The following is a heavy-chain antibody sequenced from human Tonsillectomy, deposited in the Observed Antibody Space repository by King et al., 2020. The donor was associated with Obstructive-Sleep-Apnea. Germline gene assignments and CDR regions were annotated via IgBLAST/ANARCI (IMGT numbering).Heavy chain of an antibody. CDR2: ISSDGSNK. CDR1: GFTFSSCA. Sequence: VQLVESGGGVVQPGRSLRLSCAAPGFTFSSCAIHWVRPAPGKGLEWGAVISSDGSNKYYADSVKGRFTISRDNSKNTLYLQMNSRRPEDTAVYYCARDRRYFDYWGQGTLVTVSS. CDR3: ARDRRYFDY. J-gene: IGHJ4*02. V-gene: IGHV3-30-3*01.